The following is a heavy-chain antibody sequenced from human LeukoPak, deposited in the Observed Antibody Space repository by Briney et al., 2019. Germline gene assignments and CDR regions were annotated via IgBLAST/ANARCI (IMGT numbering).Heavy chain of an antibody. J-gene: IGHJ4*02. Sequence: SETLSLTCTVSGGSISSGGYYWSWIRQHPGKGLEWIGYIYYSGSTYYNPSLKSRVTISVDTSKNQFSLKLSSVTAADTAVYYCAREGSYGDYVQYWGQGTLVTVSS. CDR3: AREGSYGDYVQY. V-gene: IGHV4-31*03. D-gene: IGHD4-17*01. CDR1: GGSISSGGYY. CDR2: IYYSGST.